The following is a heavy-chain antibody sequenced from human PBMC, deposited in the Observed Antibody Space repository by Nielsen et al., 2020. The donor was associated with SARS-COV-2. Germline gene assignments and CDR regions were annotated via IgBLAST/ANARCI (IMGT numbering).Heavy chain of an antibody. CDR2: IYYSGST. D-gene: IGHD4-23*01. V-gene: IGHV4-39*01. J-gene: IGHJ3*02. CDR3: ASTVAFYAFDI. Sequence: RQAPGKGLEWIGSIYYSGSTYYNPSLKSRVTISVDTSKNQFSLKLSSVIAADTAVYYCASTVAFYAFDIWGQGTMVTVSS.